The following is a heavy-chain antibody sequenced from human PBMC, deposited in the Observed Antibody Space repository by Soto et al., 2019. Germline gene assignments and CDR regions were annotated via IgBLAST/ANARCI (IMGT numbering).Heavy chain of an antibody. CDR2: IYGTGRT. J-gene: IGHJ4*02. CDR1: GASFTSNDW. CDR3: ASRDPGTSVDY. D-gene: IGHD1-7*01. Sequence: QVQLQESGPGLVKPSGTLSLTCAVSGASFTSNDWWTWVRQPPGRGLEWIGEIYGTGRTNYNPSRKSRVTISLHKTENQCSLNVTSLTAADTAVYYCASRDPGTSVDYWGQGTLVTVSS. V-gene: IGHV4-4*02.